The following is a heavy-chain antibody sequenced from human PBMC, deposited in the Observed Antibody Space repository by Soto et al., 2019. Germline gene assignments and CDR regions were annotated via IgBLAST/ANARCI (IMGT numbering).Heavy chain of an antibody. CDR2: ISSSGTYI. CDR1: GFTFSSYS. J-gene: IGHJ3*02. Sequence: EVQLVESGGGLVKPGESLRLSCAASGFTFSSYSMNWVRQAPGKGLEWVSSISSSGTYIYYADSVKARFTISRDNAKNSLSLQMDSLRAEDTAVYYCARKNNGVNYNSDDAFDIWGQGTMVTVSS. D-gene: IGHD1-7*01. V-gene: IGHV3-21*01. CDR3: ARKNNGVNYNSDDAFDI.